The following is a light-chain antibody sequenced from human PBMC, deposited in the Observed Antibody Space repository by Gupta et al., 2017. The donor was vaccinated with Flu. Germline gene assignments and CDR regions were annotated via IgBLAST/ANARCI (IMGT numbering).Light chain of an antibody. V-gene: IGLV1-40*01. CDR2: DYS. CDR3: QSYDTRLNGYV. Sequence: QSALTQPPSVSGASGQRVTISCTGGSSTIGAGWDLRWNPQLPVAAPKLLMHDYSNRASGVPDRFSGSKTDTTTTLAITGLQTDDEADYYCQSYDTRLNGYVFGSGTKVTVL. CDR1: SSTIGAGWD. J-gene: IGLJ1*01.